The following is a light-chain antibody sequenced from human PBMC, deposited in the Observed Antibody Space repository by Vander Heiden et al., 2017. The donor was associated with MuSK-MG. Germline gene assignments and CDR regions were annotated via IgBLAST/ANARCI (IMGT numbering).Light chain of an antibody. CDR3: QQYDRSPYT. Sequence: DIVMTQSPDSLAVSLGQRATTNCKSSQSVLYSPGNKNYLACYQQKPGQPPNRLICWASTRESGVPDRSRGSGSGAAFTRTISSMKAKDVAVAYCQQYDRSPYTFGQGTKLEIK. CDR1: QSVLYSPGNKNY. J-gene: IGKJ2*01. CDR2: WAS. V-gene: IGKV4-1*01.